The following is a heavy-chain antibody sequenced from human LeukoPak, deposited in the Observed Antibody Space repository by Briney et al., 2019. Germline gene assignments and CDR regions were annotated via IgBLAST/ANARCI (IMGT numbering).Heavy chain of an antibody. J-gene: IGHJ3*02. Sequence: SETLSLTCTVSGGSISSYYWSWIRRPPGKGLEWIGYIYYSGSTNYNPSLKSRVTISVDTSKNQFSLKLSSVTAADTAVYYCARGSTVTTLGAFDIWGQGTMVTVSS. CDR2: IYYSGST. D-gene: IGHD4-11*01. CDR3: ARGSTVTTLGAFDI. CDR1: GGSISSYY. V-gene: IGHV4-59*01.